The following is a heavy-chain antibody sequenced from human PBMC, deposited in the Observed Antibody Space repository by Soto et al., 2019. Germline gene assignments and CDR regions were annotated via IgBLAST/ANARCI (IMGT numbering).Heavy chain of an antibody. CDR3: ARSHGGAWNCGGDCHHDAFDI. J-gene: IGHJ3*02. V-gene: IGHV3-21*01. CDR1: GFTFSSYS. Sequence: GGSLRLSCAASGFTFSSYSMNWVRQAPGKGLEWVSSISSSSSYIYYADSVKGRFTISRDNAKNSLYLQMNSLRAEDTAVYYCARSHGGAWNCGGDCHHDAFDIWGQGTMVTVSS. D-gene: IGHD2-21*02. CDR2: ISSSSSYI.